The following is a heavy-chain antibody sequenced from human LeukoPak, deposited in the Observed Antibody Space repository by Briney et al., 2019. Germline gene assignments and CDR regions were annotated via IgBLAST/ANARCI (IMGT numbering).Heavy chain of an antibody. V-gene: IGHV3-7*01. Sequence: GGALPLSRVHSLCRLRPYFMMGLGQAPAKGREGVASIKEDGSKTYYVDSLKARFTISRAKRQMSLCLRMVNLRVNDIDVYYSAQDVAGVESATSNFDHWGQGTLVSVSS. J-gene: IGHJ4*02. CDR3: AQDVAGVESATSNFDH. D-gene: IGHD2-15*01. CDR2: IKEDGSKT. CDR1: LCRLRPYF.